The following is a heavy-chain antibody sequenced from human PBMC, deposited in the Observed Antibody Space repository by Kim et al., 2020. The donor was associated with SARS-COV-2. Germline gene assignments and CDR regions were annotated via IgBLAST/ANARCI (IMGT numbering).Heavy chain of an antibody. CDR3: ARRSVTGSYYYFDN. Sequence: ADSVKGRFTPSRANAKNTLYLQMNSLRVEDTAVYYCARRSVTGSYYYFDNWGQGTLVTVSS. J-gene: IGHJ4*02. V-gene: IGHV3-74*01. D-gene: IGHD1-26*01.